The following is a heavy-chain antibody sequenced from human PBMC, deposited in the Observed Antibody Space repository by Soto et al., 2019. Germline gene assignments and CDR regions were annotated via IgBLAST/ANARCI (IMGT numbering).Heavy chain of an antibody. Sequence: GXAVKVSSKASGYPFTSYAMQWVRQAPGQRLEWMGWINAGNGNTKYSQKFQGRVTITRDTSASTAYMELSRLRSDDTAVYYCARDVNGITYSYDSSGYPGYCGQGTLVTVSS. CDR3: ARDVNGITYSYDSSGYPGY. CDR1: GYPFTSYA. D-gene: IGHD3-22*01. CDR2: INAGNGNT. V-gene: IGHV1-3*01. J-gene: IGHJ4*02.